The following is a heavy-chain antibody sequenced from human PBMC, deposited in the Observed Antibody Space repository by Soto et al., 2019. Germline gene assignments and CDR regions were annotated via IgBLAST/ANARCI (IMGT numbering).Heavy chain of an antibody. D-gene: IGHD3-16*01. Sequence: EVQLLESGGALVQPGGSLRLSCAASGFTFSSFAMSWVRQAPGKGLEWLAGITFRGDYTYYADSVKGRFTLSRDNSRNRLDRELNSLQVEGTALYYCVKSGIMGVFDSWGQGTLLTVSS. CDR2: ITFRGDYT. J-gene: IGHJ4*02. CDR3: VKSGIMGVFDS. V-gene: IGHV3-23*01. CDR1: GFTFSSFA.